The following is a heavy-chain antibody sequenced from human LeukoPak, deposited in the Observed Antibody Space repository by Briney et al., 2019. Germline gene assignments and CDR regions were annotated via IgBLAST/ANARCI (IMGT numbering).Heavy chain of an antibody. J-gene: IGHJ6*02. Sequence: GGSLRLSCAASGITVSSNYMSWVRQPPGKGLEWVSIIYSGGTTYYADSVQGRFTISRDNSKNTVYLQMNSLRVKDTAVYYCARDPRTTGKSNYGMDVWGQGTTVTVSS. D-gene: IGHD4-17*01. V-gene: IGHV3-53*01. CDR3: ARDPRTTGKSNYGMDV. CDR1: GITVSSNY. CDR2: IYSGGTT.